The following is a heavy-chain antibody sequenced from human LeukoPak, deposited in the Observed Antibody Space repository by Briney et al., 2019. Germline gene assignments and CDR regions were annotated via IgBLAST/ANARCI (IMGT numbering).Heavy chain of an antibody. Sequence: GGSLRLSCAASGFTFRSYAMSWVRQAPGKGLEWVSAISSSGGSTYHADSVRGRFTISRDNSKNTQYLQMNSLRVEDTAVYYRAPHRGSYYAHWGQGTLVTVSS. J-gene: IGHJ4*02. CDR1: GFTFRSYA. CDR2: ISSSGGST. V-gene: IGHV3-23*01. CDR3: APHRGSYYAH. D-gene: IGHD1-26*01.